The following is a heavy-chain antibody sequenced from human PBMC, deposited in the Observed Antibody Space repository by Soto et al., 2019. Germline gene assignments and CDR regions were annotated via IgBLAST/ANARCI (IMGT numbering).Heavy chain of an antibody. CDR2: IDPSDSYT. Sequence: GESLKISCKGSGYSFTSYWISWVRQMPGKGPEWMGRIDPSDSYTNYSPSFQGHVTISADKSISTAYLQWSSLKASDTAMYYCAVYDYYDSSGPLGDWFDPWGQGTLVTSPQ. CDR3: AVYDYYDSSGPLGDWFDP. CDR1: GYSFTSYW. V-gene: IGHV5-10-1*01. D-gene: IGHD3-22*01. J-gene: IGHJ5*02.